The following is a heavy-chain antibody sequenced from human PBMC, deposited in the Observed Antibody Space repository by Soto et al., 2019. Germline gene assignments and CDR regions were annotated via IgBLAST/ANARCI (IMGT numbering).Heavy chain of an antibody. CDR1: GFTFSDHY. Sequence: GGSLRLSCAASGFTFSDHYMDWVRQAPGKGLEWLGRTRNKANTYTTEYAASVKGRFSISRDDSKNSLSLQMNSLQTEDTAVYYCARVSNNWDLDYWGQGTLVTVSS. D-gene: IGHD1-20*01. J-gene: IGHJ4*02. CDR3: ARVSNNWDLDY. CDR2: TRNKANTYTT. V-gene: IGHV3-72*01.